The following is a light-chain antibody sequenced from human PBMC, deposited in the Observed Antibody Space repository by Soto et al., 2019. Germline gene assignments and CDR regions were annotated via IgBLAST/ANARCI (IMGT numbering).Light chain of an antibody. CDR2: KAS. V-gene: IGKV1-5*03. J-gene: IGKJ1*01. CDR1: QSISGW. Sequence: DIQMTQSPSTLSASVGDRVTIACRASQSISGWLAWYQQKPGKAPKLLIYKASNLQIGVPSRFSGSGSGTDFTLTISSLQPEDFATYYCLQDYNYPRTFGQGTKVDIK. CDR3: LQDYNYPRT.